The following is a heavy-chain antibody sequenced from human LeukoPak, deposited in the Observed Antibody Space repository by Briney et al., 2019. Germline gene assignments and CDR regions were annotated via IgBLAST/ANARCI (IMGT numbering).Heavy chain of an antibody. Sequence: SETLSLTCTVSGGSISSYYWSWIRQPAGKGLEWIGRIYTSGSTNYNPSLKSRVTMSVDTSKNQFSLKLSSVTAADTAVYYCARDGLWFGELQFDCWGQGTLVTVSS. J-gene: IGHJ4*02. V-gene: IGHV4-4*07. CDR2: IYTSGST. CDR3: ARDGLWFGELQFDC. D-gene: IGHD3-10*01. CDR1: GGSISSYY.